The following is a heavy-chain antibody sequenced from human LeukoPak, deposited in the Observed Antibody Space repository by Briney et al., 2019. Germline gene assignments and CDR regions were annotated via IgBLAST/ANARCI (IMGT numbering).Heavy chain of an antibody. V-gene: IGHV4-34*01. Sequence: SETLSLTCAVYGGSFSGYYWSWIRQPPGKGLEWIGEINHSGSTNYNPSLKSRVTISVDTSKSQFSLKLSSVTAADTAVYYCASTLAYYYGSGSYYGMDVWGKGTTVTVSS. CDR2: INHSGST. J-gene: IGHJ6*04. CDR3: ASTLAYYYGSGSYYGMDV. D-gene: IGHD3-10*01. CDR1: GGSFSGYY.